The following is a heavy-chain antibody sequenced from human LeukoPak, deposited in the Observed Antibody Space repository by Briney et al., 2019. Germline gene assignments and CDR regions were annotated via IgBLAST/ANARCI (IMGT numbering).Heavy chain of an antibody. D-gene: IGHD2-15*01. Sequence: KPSETLSLTCTVSGGSISTNSYYWGWIRQPPGKGLKWIGSIYYSGSTYYNPSLRSRVTISVNTSKNQFSLKLSSVTAADTAVYYCAREVVVVAANDYWGQGTLVTVSS. CDR2: IYYSGST. J-gene: IGHJ4*02. CDR1: GGSISTNSYY. CDR3: AREVVVVAANDY. V-gene: IGHV4-39*07.